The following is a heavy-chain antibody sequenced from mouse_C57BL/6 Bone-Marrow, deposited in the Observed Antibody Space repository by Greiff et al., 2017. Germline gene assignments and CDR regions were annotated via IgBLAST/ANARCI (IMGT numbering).Heavy chain of an antibody. D-gene: IGHD2-1*01. CDR1: GYTFTSYG. CDR2: IYPRSGNT. CDR3: AREGNYSSYYAMDY. Sequence: VMLVESGAELARPGASVKLSCKASGYTFTSYGISWVKQRTGQGLEWIGEIYPRSGNTYYNEKFKGKATLTADKSSSTAYMELRSLTSEDSAVYFCAREGNYSSYYAMDYWGQGTSVTVSS. V-gene: IGHV1-81*01. J-gene: IGHJ4*01.